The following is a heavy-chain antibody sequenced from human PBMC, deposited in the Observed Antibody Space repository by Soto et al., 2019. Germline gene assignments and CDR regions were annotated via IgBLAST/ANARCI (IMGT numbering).Heavy chain of an antibody. V-gene: IGHV3-13*01. CDR3: ARVMVDKSRYYDFWSSYYYYYGMAV. D-gene: IGHD3-3*01. Sequence: QTWESLRLSCAVSGFTFSSDDMHWVRQATGKGLEWVSAIGTAGDTYYPGSVKGRFTISRENAKNSLYLQMNSLRAGDTAVYYCARVMVDKSRYYDFWSSYYYYYGMAVWGQGTTVTVSS. J-gene: IGHJ6*02. CDR1: GFTFSSDD. CDR2: IGTAGDT.